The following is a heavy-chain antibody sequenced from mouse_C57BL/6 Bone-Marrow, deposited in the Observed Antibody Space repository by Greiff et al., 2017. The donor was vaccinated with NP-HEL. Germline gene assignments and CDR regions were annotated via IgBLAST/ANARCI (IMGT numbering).Heavy chain of an antibody. V-gene: IGHV2-2*01. J-gene: IGHJ1*03. CDR1: GFSLTSYG. Sequence: QVQLQQSGPGLVQPSQSLSITCTVSGFSLTSYGVHWVRQSPGQGLEWLGVIWSGGSTDYNAAFISRLSISKDNSKSQVFFKMNSLQADDTAIYYCARKAGYYWYFDVWGTGTTVTVSS. CDR3: ARKAGYYWYFDV. CDR2: IWSGGST. D-gene: IGHD2-2*01.